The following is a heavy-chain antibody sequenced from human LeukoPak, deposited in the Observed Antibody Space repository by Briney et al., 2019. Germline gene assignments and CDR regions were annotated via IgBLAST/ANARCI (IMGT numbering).Heavy chain of an antibody. CDR1: GFTFSTYG. D-gene: IGHD2-15*01. J-gene: IGHJ4*02. V-gene: IGHV3-23*01. Sequence: PGGSLRLSCAASGFTFSTYGMSWVRQAPGKGLEWVSGISGSGGSTYYADSVEGRFTISRDNSKSTLYLQMNSLRAEDTAVYYCARARCFSGGNCRGGYYFDYWGQGTLVPVSS. CDR2: ISGSGGST. CDR3: ARARCFSGGNCRGGYYFDY.